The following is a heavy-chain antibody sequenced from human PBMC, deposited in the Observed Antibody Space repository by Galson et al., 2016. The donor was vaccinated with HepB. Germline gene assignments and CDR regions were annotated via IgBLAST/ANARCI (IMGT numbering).Heavy chain of an antibody. D-gene: IGHD4-17*01. V-gene: IGHV3-23*01. CDR3: AKRGPYGDYLLNGFDI. J-gene: IGHJ3*02. Sequence: SLRLSCAASGFTFSSYAMTWVRQAPGKGLEWVSAIGVSGDPTFYADSMKGRFTISRDNSKNTLYLQINSLGAEDTAVYYCAKRGPYGDYLLNGFDIWGQGTMVTVSS. CDR1: GFTFSSYA. CDR2: IGVSGDPT.